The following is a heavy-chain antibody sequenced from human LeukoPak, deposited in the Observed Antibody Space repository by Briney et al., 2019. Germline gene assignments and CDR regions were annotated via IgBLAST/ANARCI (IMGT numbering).Heavy chain of an antibody. V-gene: IGHV3-11*01. D-gene: IGHD3-22*01. Sequence: GGSLRLSCAASGFMFSSNWMSWIRQAPGKGLEWVSHISSRGTITYYADSVKGRFTISRDNAKNSLCLQMNSLRAEDTAVYYCARTAYYYDSSGYDDAFDIWGQGTMVTVSS. CDR3: ARTAYYYDSSGYDDAFDI. J-gene: IGHJ3*02. CDR2: ISSRGTIT. CDR1: GFMFSSNW.